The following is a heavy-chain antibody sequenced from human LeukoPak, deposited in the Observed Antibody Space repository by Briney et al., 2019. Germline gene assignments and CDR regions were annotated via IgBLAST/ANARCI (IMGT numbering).Heavy chain of an antibody. V-gene: IGHV3-9*01. CDR3: AKDEYYYDSSGCFDY. J-gene: IGHJ4*02. D-gene: IGHD3-22*01. Sequence: GRSLRLSCAASGFTFDDYAMHWVRQAPGKGLEWVSGISWNSGSIGYADSVKGRFTISRDSAKNSLYLQMNSLRAEDTALYYCAKDEYYYDSSGCFDYWGQGTLVTVSS. CDR2: ISWNSGSI. CDR1: GFTFDDYA.